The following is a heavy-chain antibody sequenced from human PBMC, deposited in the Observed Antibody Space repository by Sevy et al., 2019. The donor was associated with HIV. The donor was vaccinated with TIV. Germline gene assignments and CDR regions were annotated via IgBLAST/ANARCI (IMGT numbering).Heavy chain of an antibody. CDR3: TRWKAAQSIFDY. Sequence: GGSLRLSCTASGFTFGDYCMSWVRQAPGKGLEWVAFLKSDVYGGTVDHAASVRGRFVISRDDSKTIAYLQMNDLKTEGTGVYYCTRWKAAQSIFDYWGQGALFTVSS. V-gene: IGHV3-49*04. CDR2: LKSDVYGGTV. J-gene: IGHJ4*02. D-gene: IGHD6-13*01. CDR1: GFTFGDYC.